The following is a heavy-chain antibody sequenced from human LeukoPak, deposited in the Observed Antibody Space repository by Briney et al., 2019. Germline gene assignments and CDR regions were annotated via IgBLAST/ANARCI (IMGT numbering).Heavy chain of an antibody. CDR3: ARHLAIYDSGGYYYERGRYYFDF. Sequence: TSETLSLTRTVSGGSISSSSYYWGWIRQPPGKGLEWIGTIYYSGSTYYNPSLKSRITISVDTSKNQFSLKLSSVTAADTAVYYCARHLAIYDSGGYYYERGRYYFDFWGQGALVTVSS. J-gene: IGHJ4*02. D-gene: IGHD3-22*01. V-gene: IGHV4-39*01. CDR2: IYYSGST. CDR1: GGSISSSSYY.